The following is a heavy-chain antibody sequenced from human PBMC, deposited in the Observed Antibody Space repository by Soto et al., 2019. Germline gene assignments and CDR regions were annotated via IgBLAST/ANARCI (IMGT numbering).Heavy chain of an antibody. CDR3: ARGGVDSSGFDS. V-gene: IGHV1-2*04. D-gene: IGHD3-22*01. CDR1: GYTFTDYY. CDR2: INPNTGGT. J-gene: IGHJ4*02. Sequence: QVHLVQSGAEGKKPGASVKVSCRASGYTFTDYYIHWVRQAPGQGLEWMGWINPNTGGTLYAQKFEDWVTMTRDTSISTTYMDLSRLKSNDTAVYYCARGGVDSSGFDSWGQGTLVTASS.